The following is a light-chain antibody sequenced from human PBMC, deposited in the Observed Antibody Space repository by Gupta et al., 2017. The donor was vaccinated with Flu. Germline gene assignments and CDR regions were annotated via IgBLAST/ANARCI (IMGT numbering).Light chain of an antibody. Sequence: DIVMTQSPDSLSVSVGERATSNCKSSQSVVYSSNNKNYLAWYQQKPGQPPKLLIYWASTREAGVPDRCSGSGSGTDFTLTSSSLQAEDVAVYYCQKYYSAPYTFGQGTKLEIK. CDR1: QSVVYSSNNKNY. CDR2: WAS. V-gene: IGKV4-1*01. CDR3: QKYYSAPYT. J-gene: IGKJ2*01.